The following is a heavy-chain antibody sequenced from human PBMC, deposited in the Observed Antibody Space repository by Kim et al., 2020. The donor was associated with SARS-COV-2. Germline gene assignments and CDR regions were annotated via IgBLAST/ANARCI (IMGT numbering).Heavy chain of an antibody. CDR1: GFTFSNAW. D-gene: IGHD2-21*01. CDR2: IKSKTDGGTT. Sequence: GGSLRLSCAASGFTFSNAWMSWVRQAPGKGLEWVGRIKSKTDGGTTDYAAPVKGRFTISRDDSKNTLYLQMNSLKTEDTAVYYCTTRRPRYCGGDCYPAWGQGTLVTVSS. V-gene: IGHV3-15*01. J-gene: IGHJ5*02. CDR3: TTRRPRYCGGDCYPA.